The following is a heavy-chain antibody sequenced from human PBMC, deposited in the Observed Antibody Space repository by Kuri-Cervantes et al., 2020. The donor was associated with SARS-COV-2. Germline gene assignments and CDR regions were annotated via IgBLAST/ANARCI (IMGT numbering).Heavy chain of an antibody. D-gene: IGHD5-12*01. CDR2: ISYDGSNK. Sequence: GGSLRLSCAASGFTFSSYGMHWVRQAPGKGLEWVAVISYDGSNKYYTDSVKGRFTISRDNSKNTLYLQMNSLRDEDTAVYYCARDFWWLRTGEPGTFDYWGQGTLVTVSS. J-gene: IGHJ4*02. V-gene: IGHV3-30*12. CDR3: ARDFWWLRTGEPGTFDY. CDR1: GFTFSSYG.